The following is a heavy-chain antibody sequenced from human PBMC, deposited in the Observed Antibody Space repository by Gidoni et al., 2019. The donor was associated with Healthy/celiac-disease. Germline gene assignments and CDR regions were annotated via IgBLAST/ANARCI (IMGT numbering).Heavy chain of an antibody. V-gene: IGHV1-69*01. Sequence: QVQLVQSGAEVKKPGSSVKVSCKASGGPFSSYAIRWVRQAPGQGLEWMGGIIPIFGTANYAQKCQGRVTITADESTSTAYMELSSLRSEDTAVYYCARERGRDLVRDGYNWEYYYYGMDVWGQGTTVTVSS. CDR2: IIPIFGTA. CDR1: GGPFSSYA. D-gene: IGHD5-12*01. CDR3: ARERGRDLVRDGYNWEYYYYGMDV. J-gene: IGHJ6*02.